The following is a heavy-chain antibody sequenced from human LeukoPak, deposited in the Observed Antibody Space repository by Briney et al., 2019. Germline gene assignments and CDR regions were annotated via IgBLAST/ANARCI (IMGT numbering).Heavy chain of an antibody. D-gene: IGHD6-19*01. J-gene: IGHJ5*02. CDR2: IHHSERT. CDR1: GYSISSGYF. V-gene: IGHV4-38-2*02. Sequence: PSETLSLTCSVSGYSISSGYFWAWIRQPPGKGLEWIGSIHHSERTYYNPSLGSRVTISVDTSKNQFSLKLSSVTATDTGEYFCARDMEGSGWYWFGLWGQGTLVTVSS. CDR3: ARDMEGSGWYWFGL.